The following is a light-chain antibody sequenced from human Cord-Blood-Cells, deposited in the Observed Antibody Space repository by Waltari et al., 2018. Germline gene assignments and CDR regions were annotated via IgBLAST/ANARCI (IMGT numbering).Light chain of an antibody. Sequence: QSALTQPASVSGSPGQSSTISCTGTSSDVGRYNLVSWYQQHPGKAPKLMIYEGSKRPSGVSNRFAGSKSGNTASLTISGLQAEDDADYYCCSYAGSSTYVFGTGTKVTVL. V-gene: IGLV2-23*01. CDR2: EGS. J-gene: IGLJ1*01. CDR1: SSDVGRYNL. CDR3: CSYAGSSTYV.